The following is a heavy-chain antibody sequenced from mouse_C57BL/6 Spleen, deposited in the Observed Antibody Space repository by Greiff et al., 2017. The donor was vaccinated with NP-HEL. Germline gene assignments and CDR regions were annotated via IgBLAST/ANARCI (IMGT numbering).Heavy chain of an antibody. D-gene: IGHD2-5*01. CDR1: GYTFTSYW. Sequence: QVQLQQPGAELVMPGASVKLSCKASGYTFTSYWMHWVKQRPGQGLEWIGEIDPSDSYTNYNHKFKGKSTLSVDKSSSTAYMQLSSLTSEDSAVYYCAIGYSNGYFDVWGTGTTVTVSS. CDR3: AIGYSNGYFDV. J-gene: IGHJ1*03. CDR2: IDPSDSYT. V-gene: IGHV1-69*01.